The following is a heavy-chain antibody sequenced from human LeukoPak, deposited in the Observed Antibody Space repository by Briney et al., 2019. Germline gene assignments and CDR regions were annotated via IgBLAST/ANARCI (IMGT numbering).Heavy chain of an antibody. J-gene: IGHJ5*02. Sequence: SETLSLTCTVSGGSISSYYWSWIRQPPGKGLEWIGYIYYRGSTNYNPSLKSRVTISVDTSKNQFSLKLSSVTAADTAVYYCARDCCSSTSCYAGRWFDPWGQGTLVTVSS. CDR2: IYYRGST. D-gene: IGHD2-2*01. V-gene: IGHV4-59*01. CDR1: GGSISSYY. CDR3: ARDCCSSTSCYAGRWFDP.